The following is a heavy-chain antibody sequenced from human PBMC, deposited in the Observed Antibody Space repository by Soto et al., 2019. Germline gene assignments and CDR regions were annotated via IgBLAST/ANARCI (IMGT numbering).Heavy chain of an antibody. D-gene: IGHD1-26*01. V-gene: IGHV3-15*01. Sequence: ESGGGLVKPGGSLRLSCAASGFTFSNAWMSWVRQAPGKGLEWVGRIKSKTDGGTTDYAAPVKGRFTISRDDSKNTLYLQMNSLKTEDTAVYYCTARPRSGSYSEDYWGQGTLVTVSS. CDR2: IKSKTDGGTT. CDR1: GFTFSNAW. J-gene: IGHJ4*02. CDR3: TARPRSGSYSEDY.